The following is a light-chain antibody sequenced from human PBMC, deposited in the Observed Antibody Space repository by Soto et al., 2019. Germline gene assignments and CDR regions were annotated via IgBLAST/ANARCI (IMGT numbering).Light chain of an antibody. Sequence: ALTQSASVSGSPGQSITISCTGTSSDVGNYNYVSWYQQHPGEVPKLIIFNVNNRPSGVSNRFSGSKSGNTASLTISGLQAEDEADYYCSSFTSSTTYVFGNGTRSPS. J-gene: IGLJ1*01. CDR1: SSDVGNYNY. CDR3: SSFTSSTTYV. V-gene: IGLV2-14*01. CDR2: NVN.